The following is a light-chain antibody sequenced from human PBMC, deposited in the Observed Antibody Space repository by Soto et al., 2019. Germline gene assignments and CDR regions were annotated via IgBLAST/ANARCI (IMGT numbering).Light chain of an antibody. J-gene: IGLJ2*01. CDR3: CSYRSSSTLV. CDR1: SSDVGGYNF. Sequence: QSALTQPPSASGSPGQSVAISCTGTSSDVGGYNFVSWYQQHPGKVPTVLIYEVSNRPSGVSNRFSASKSGNTASLTISGLQAEDEADYYCCSYRSSSTLVFGGGTKLTVL. V-gene: IGLV2-14*01. CDR2: EVS.